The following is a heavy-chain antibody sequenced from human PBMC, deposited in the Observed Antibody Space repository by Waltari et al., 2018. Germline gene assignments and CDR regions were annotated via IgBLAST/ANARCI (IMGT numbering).Heavy chain of an antibody. V-gene: IGHV3-33*01. CDR2: VWYDGINK. D-gene: IGHD6-19*01. CDR3: ARGALAGRFFDF. J-gene: IGHJ4*02. Sequence: QVLLVESGGGVVQPGRSLRLSCAASGFTFNRYVMQWVRQAPGKGLEWVAVVWYDGINKYYADSVKGRFTISKDNSENTLYLHMNSLRVEDTATYYCARGALAGRFFDFWGQG. CDR1: GFTFNRYV.